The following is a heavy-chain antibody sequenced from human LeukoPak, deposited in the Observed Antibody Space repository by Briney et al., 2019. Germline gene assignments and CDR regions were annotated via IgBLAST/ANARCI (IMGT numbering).Heavy chain of an antibody. D-gene: IGHD5-12*01. CDR3: ARDSLSWATGHWFDP. CDR2: IYYSGST. CDR1: GGSISSYY. V-gene: IGHV4-59*01. Sequence: SETLSLTCTVSGGSISSYYWSWIRQPPGKGLEWIGYIYYSGSTNYNPSLKSRVTISVDTSKNQFSLKLSSVTAADTAVYYCARDSLSWATGHWFDPWGQEPWSPSPQ. J-gene: IGHJ5*02.